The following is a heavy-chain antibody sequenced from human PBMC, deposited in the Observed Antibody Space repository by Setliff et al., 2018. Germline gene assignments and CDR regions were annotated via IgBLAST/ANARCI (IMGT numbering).Heavy chain of an antibody. V-gene: IGHV4-39*07. CDR3: ARRETYYNFWSGYFDY. CDR1: GGSISSSSYY. Sequence: SETLSLTCTVSGGSISSSSYYWGWIRQPPGKGLEWIGSIYYSGSTYYNPSLKSRVTISVDTSKNQFSLKLSSVTAADTAEYYCARRETYYNFWSGYFDYWGQGTLVTVSS. J-gene: IGHJ4*02. CDR2: IYYSGST. D-gene: IGHD3-3*01.